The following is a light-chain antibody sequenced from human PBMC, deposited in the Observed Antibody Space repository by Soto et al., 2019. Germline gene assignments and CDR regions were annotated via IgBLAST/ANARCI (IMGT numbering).Light chain of an antibody. CDR1: QSIPGNF. V-gene: IGKV3D-20*01. CDR3: HHFGPSPT. J-gene: IGKJ4*01. CDR2: DVS. Sequence: EIVLTQSAATLSLSPGERATLSCGASQSIPGNFLAWYQHRRGLAPRLLIFDVSKRATGIPDRFSGSGSGSDFTLTISRLEPEDSAVYYCHHFGPSPTFGGGTKVEFK.